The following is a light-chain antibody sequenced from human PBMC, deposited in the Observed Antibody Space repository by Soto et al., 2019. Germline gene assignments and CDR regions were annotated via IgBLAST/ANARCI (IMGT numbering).Light chain of an antibody. Sequence: QSALTHPASVSGSRGQSITISCTGTSSDIGAYNFVSWYQQQPGKAPKLMLYDVNIRPSGVSNRFSGSKSGNTASPTITGLQAEDEADYYCTSWTTSTTMIFGGGTKLTVL. CDR3: TSWTTSTTMI. V-gene: IGLV2-14*03. CDR1: SSDIGAYNF. J-gene: IGLJ2*01. CDR2: DVN.